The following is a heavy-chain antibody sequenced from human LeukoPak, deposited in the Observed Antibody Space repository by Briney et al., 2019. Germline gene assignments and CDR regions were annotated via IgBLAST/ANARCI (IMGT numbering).Heavy chain of an antibody. CDR2: ISAYNGNT. Sequence: ASAKVSCKASGYTFTSYGISWVRQAPGQGLEWMGWISAYNGNTIYAQKFQGRVTMTEDTSTDTAYMELSSLRSEDTAVYYCATAYYDGYYGMDVWGQGTTVTVSS. J-gene: IGHJ6*02. CDR1: GYTFTSYG. D-gene: IGHD3-22*01. V-gene: IGHV1-18*01. CDR3: ATAYYDGYYGMDV.